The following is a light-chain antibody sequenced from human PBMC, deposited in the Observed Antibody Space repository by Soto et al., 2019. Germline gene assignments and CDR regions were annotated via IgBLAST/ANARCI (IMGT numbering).Light chain of an antibody. CDR1: SSDVGAYNF. V-gene: IGLV2-14*01. Sequence: QSALTQPASVSGSPGQSITISCTGTSSDVGAYNFVSWYQQYPGKAPKVIIFEVRKRPSGASNRFSGSKSGDTASLTISGLQAEDEADYYCSSYRSSTTFVFGTGTKVTVL. CDR2: EVR. CDR3: SSYRSSTTFV. J-gene: IGLJ1*01.